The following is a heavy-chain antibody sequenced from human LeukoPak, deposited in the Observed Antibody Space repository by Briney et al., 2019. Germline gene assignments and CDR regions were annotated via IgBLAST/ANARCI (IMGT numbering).Heavy chain of an antibody. CDR2: ISAYNGNT. V-gene: IGHV1-18*01. D-gene: IGHD5-12*01. CDR3: ARDEVFLDIVASYNWFDP. Sequence: ASVKVSCKASGGTFSSYAISWVRQAPGQGLEWMGWISAYNGNTNYAQKLQGRVTMTTDTSTSTAYMELRSLRSDDTAVYYCARDEVFLDIVASYNWFDPWGQGTLVTVSS. CDR1: GGTFSSYA. J-gene: IGHJ5*02.